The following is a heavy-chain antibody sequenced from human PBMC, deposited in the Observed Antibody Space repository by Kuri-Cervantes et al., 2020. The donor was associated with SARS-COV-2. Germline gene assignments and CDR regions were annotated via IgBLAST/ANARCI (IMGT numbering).Heavy chain of an antibody. J-gene: IGHJ4*02. CDR2: INHSGST. CDR1: GGSFSGYY. CDR3: TDY. V-gene: IGHV4-34*01. Sequence: GSLRLSCAVYGGSFSGYYWSWVRQPPGKGLEWIGEINHSGSTNYNPSLKSRVTISVDTSKNQFSLKLSSVTAADTAVWIRTDYWGQGTLVTVSS.